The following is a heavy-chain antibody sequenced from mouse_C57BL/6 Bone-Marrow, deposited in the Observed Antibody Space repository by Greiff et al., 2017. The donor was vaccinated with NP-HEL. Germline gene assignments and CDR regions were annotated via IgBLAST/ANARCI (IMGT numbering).Heavy chain of an antibody. CDR3: ARVYYGNYKPAWFAY. CDR2: IFPGSGST. D-gene: IGHD2-1*01. V-gene: IGHV1-75*01. CDR1: GYTFTNYY. Sequence: QVQLKESGPELVKPGASVKISCKASGYTFTNYYINWVKQRPGQGLEWIGWIFPGSGSTYYNEKFKGKATLTVDKSSSTAYMLLSSLTSEDSAVYFCARVYYGNYKPAWFAYWGQGTLVTVSA. J-gene: IGHJ3*01.